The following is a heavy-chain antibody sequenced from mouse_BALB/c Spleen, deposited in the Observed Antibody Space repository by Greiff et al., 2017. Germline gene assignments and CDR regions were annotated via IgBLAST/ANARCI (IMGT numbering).Heavy chain of an antibody. CDR3: ARGVRAPYFDY. D-gene: IGHD3-3*01. J-gene: IGHJ2*01. CDR2: ISSGGSYT. Sequence: EVKVVESGGDLVKPGGSLKLSCAASGFTFSSYGMSWVRQTPDKRLEWVATISSGGSYTYYPDSVKGRFTISRDNAKNTLYLQMSSLKSEDTAMYYCARGVRAPYFDYWGQGTTLTVSS. V-gene: IGHV5-6*01. CDR1: GFTFSSYG.